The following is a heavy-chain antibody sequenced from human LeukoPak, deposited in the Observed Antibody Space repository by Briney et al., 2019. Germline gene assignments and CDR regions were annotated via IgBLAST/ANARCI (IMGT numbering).Heavy chain of an antibody. CDR2: ITSSGYI. V-gene: IGHV3-21*01. CDR3: VRAIRPMGMITNFDF. D-gene: IGHD3-16*01. Sequence: GGSLRLSCAASGFTFSSSDMNWVRQAPGKGLEWVSSITSSGYIYYVDSAKGRFTISRDNAKNSLSLQMNSLRAEDTAVYYCVRAIRPMGMITNFDFWGQGSLVTVSS. CDR1: GFTFSSSD. J-gene: IGHJ4*02.